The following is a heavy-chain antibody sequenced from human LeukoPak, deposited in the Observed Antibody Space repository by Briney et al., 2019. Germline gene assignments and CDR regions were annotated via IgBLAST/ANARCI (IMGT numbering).Heavy chain of an antibody. Sequence: SETLSLTCSVSGASVTSHSWSWIRQPPGKQLESIGMIYNSVTTNYRASLKSRVTISVDASKNQLSLKLSSVTAADTAVYYCARGGASSHWFGSWGPGTLVTVSS. CDR2: IYNSVTT. CDR3: ARGGASSHWFGS. V-gene: IGHV4-59*02. CDR1: GASVTSHS. J-gene: IGHJ5*01. D-gene: IGHD6-13*01.